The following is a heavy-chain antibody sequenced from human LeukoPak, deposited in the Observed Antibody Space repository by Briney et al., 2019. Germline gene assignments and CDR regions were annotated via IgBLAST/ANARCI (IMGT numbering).Heavy chain of an antibody. CDR2: ISSSSSYT. J-gene: IGHJ2*01. V-gene: IGHV3-11*06. CDR1: GFTFRDYY. D-gene: IGHD3-10*01. CDR3: ATSMVRGVIRGYRYFDL. Sequence: GGSLRLSCAASGFTFRDYYMSWIRQAPGKGLEWVSYISSSSSYTNYADSVKGRFTISRDNAKNSLYLQMNSLGAEDTAVYYCATSMVRGVIRGYRYFDLWGRGTLVTVSS.